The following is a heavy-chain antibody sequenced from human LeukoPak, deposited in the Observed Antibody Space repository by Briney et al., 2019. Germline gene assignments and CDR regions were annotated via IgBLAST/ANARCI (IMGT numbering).Heavy chain of an antibody. CDR2: IIPIFGTA. CDR3: ARAVECQLLPSYYGMDV. CDR1: GGTFSSYA. Sequence: SVKVSCKASGGTFSSYAISWVRQAPGQGLEWMGGIIPIFGTANYAQKFQGRVTITADESTSTAYMELSSLRSEDTAVYYCARAVECQLLPSYYGMDVWGQGTTVTVSS. D-gene: IGHD2-2*01. J-gene: IGHJ6*02. V-gene: IGHV1-69*13.